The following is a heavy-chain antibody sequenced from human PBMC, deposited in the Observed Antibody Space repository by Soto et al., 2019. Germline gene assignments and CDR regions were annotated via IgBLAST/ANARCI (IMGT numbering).Heavy chain of an antibody. J-gene: IGHJ4*02. D-gene: IGHD3-22*01. CDR3: SREQGYYDSICYRGGPDY. Sequence: QVQLVQSGAEVKKPGASVKVSCKASGYTFTSYGISWVRQAPGQGLEWMGWISAYNGNTNYAQKLQGRVTMTTDKSTSTAYMELRSLRSDETAVYYFSREQGYYDSICYRGGPDYWGQGTLVTVSS. CDR1: GYTFTSYG. CDR2: ISAYNGNT. V-gene: IGHV1-18*01.